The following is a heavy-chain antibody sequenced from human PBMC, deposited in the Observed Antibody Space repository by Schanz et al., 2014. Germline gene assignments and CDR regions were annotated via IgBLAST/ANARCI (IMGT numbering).Heavy chain of an antibody. J-gene: IGHJ3*02. CDR2: IENNANGATT. V-gene: IGHV3-15*04. CDR3: TTFNNRDALYI. Sequence: QLVESGGDVVQPGRSLRLSCAASGFTFSSYGMHWVRQAPGKGLEWVGRIENNANGATTDYAAPVKGRFTVSRDDSRNTLYLQMNTLRTDDTALYYCTTFNNRDALYIWGQGTMVSVSS. CDR1: GFTFSSYG. D-gene: IGHD1-20*01.